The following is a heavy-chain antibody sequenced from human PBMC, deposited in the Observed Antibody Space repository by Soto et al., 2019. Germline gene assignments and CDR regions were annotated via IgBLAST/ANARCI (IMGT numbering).Heavy chain of an antibody. J-gene: IGHJ6*02. D-gene: IGHD3-10*01. V-gene: IGHV3-23*01. CDR2: ISGSGGST. CDR3: AKDHPGGYYGSGSYYKYYYGMDV. Sequence: PGGSLRLSCAASGFTFSSYAMSWVRQAPGKGLEWVSAISGSGGSTYYADSVKGRFTISRDNSKNTLYLQMNSLRAEDTVVYYCAKDHPGGYYGSGSYYKYYYGMDVWGQGTTVTVSS. CDR1: GFTFSSYA.